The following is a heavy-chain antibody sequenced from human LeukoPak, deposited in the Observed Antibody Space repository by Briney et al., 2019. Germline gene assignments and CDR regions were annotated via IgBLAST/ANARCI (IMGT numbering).Heavy chain of an antibody. D-gene: IGHD3-9*01. Sequence: PSETLSLTCTVSGGSISSYYWSWIRQPPGKGLGWIGYIYDSGSTNYNSSLKSRVTISVDTSKNQFSLKLSSVTAADTAVYYCARLPLDYDILTGYYDYFDYWGQGTLVTVSS. CDR1: GGSISSYY. CDR2: IYDSGST. CDR3: ARLPLDYDILTGYYDYFDY. V-gene: IGHV4-59*08. J-gene: IGHJ4*02.